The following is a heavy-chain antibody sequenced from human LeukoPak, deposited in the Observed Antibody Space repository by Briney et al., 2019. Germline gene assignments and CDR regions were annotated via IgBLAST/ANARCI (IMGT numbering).Heavy chain of an antibody. J-gene: IGHJ4*02. Sequence: GSLRLSCAFSGITFSFYWIHWVRQAPGKGLVWVSRINSDGRSTSYAGSVKGRFTISRDNAKNTLYLQMNSLRAEDTAVYYCARDNEFCTGGTCRLDYWGQGALVTVSS. CDR3: ARDNEFCTGGTCRLDY. CDR2: INSDGRST. D-gene: IGHD2-8*02. CDR1: GITFSFYW. V-gene: IGHV3-74*01.